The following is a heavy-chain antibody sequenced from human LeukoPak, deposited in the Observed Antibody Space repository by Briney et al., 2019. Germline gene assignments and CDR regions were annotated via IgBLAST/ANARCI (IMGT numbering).Heavy chain of an antibody. CDR1: GYTFTSYG. J-gene: IGHJ4*02. V-gene: IGHV1-18*01. CDR2: ISAYNGNT. CDR3: ARDPGARLGYSYGPYYFDY. D-gene: IGHD5-18*01. Sequence: ASVKVSCKASGYTFTSYGFTWVRQAPGQGLEWMGWISAYNGNTNYAQKLQDRVTMTTDTSASTAYMELRSLRSDDTAVYYCARDPGARLGYSYGPYYFDYWGQGTLVTVSS.